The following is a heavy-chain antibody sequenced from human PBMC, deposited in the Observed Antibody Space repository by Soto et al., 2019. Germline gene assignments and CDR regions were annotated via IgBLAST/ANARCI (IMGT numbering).Heavy chain of an antibody. Sequence: GGTLRLSCSASGFTFSFHSFNWVRQAPGKGLEWVSGISSSSGYIYYSDSVRGRFTISRDNANNSVFLQMNSLRAEDTSVYYCARASLLSRGDVNSSYYYGMDVWGQGTTFTVSS. CDR3: ARASLLSRGDVNSSYYYGMDV. CDR1: GFTFSFHS. J-gene: IGHJ6*02. D-gene: IGHD2-21*02. CDR2: ISSSSGYI. V-gene: IGHV3-21*01.